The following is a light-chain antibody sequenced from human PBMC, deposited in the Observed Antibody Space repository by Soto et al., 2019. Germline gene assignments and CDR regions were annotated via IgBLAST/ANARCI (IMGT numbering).Light chain of an antibody. CDR1: QSVSSN. J-gene: IGKJ1*01. Sequence: EIVMTQSPATLSVSPGERATLSCRASQSVSSNLAWYQQKPGQAPRLLIYGASTRATGIPARFSGSGSGTEFTLTIRSRQSEDFAGYYCQHYNNWPRTFGQGTKVEIK. CDR3: QHYNNWPRT. CDR2: GAS. V-gene: IGKV3D-15*01.